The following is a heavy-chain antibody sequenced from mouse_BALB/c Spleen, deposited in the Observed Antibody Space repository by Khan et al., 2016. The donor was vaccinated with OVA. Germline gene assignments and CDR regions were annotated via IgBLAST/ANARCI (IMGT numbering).Heavy chain of an antibody. CDR1: GFTFSNYW. Sequence: EVKLEESGGGLVQPGKSVKLSCVASGFTFSNYWMNWVRQSPEKGLEWVAEIRLKSNNYATHYAESVKGRFPISRDDSKSSVYQQMNNLRAEDTGICYCARQAMDYWGQGTSVTVSS. CDR2: IRLKSNNYAT. J-gene: IGHJ4*01. V-gene: IGHV6-6*02. CDR3: ARQAMDY.